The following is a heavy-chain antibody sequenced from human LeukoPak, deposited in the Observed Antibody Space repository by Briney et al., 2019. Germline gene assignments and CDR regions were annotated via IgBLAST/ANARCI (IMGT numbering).Heavy chain of an antibody. V-gene: IGHV3-9*01. CDR1: GFTFEDYA. Sequence: PGGSLRLSCAASGFTFEDYAMHWVRQAPGKGLEGVSGISWNSGSIGYADSVKGRFTISRDNAKNSLYLQMNSLRAEDTAVYYCARVSQSSSSLPDDFDLWGGGTMVPVS. D-gene: IGHD6-6*01. J-gene: IGHJ3*01. CDR2: ISWNSGSI. CDR3: ARVSQSSSSLPDDFDL.